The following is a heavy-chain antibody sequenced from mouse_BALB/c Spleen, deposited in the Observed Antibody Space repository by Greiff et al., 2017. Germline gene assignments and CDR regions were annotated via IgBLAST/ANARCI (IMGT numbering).Heavy chain of an antibody. V-gene: IGHV5-6-2*01. D-gene: IGHD2-4*01. Sequence: EVKLMESGGGLVKLGGSLKLSCAASGFTFSSYYMSWVRQTPEKRLELVAAINSNGGSTYYPDTVKGRFTISRDNAKNTLYLQMSSLKSEDTALYYCARHDYDGENWYFDVWGAGTTVTVSS. CDR3: ARHDYDGENWYFDV. CDR1: GFTFSSYY. CDR2: INSNGGST. J-gene: IGHJ1*01.